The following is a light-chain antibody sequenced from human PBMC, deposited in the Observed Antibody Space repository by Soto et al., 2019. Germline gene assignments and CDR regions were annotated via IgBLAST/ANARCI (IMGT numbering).Light chain of an antibody. J-gene: IGLJ2*01. V-gene: IGLV7-43*01. Sequence: QAVVTQEPSLTVSPGGTVTLTCASSTGAVTSGYYPNWFQQKPGQAPRALIYSTSNKYSWTPARFSGSLLGGKADLTLSGVQPEDEAEYYCLLYYGAAQVFGGGTQLTVL. CDR1: TGAVTSGYY. CDR2: STS. CDR3: LLYYGAAQV.